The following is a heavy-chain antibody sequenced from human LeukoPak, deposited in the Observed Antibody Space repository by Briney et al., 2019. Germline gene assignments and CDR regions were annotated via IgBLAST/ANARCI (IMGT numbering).Heavy chain of an antibody. CDR3: ARRYDDSSGFPFGY. Sequence: GASLKISCNGAGCGFSSYWIDWVRQMPGKGLEWMGRIDPSDSYTVYSPSFQGHVTISTDKSSSTAYLPLSSLQASDTASYYRARRYDDSSGFPFGYWGQGTLVTVSS. D-gene: IGHD3-22*01. V-gene: IGHV5-10-1*01. CDR2: IDPSDSYT. J-gene: IGHJ4*02. CDR1: GCGFSSYW.